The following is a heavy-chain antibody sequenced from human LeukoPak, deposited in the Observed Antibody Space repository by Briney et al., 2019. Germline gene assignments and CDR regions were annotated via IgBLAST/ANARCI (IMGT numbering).Heavy chain of an antibody. D-gene: IGHD1-26*01. Sequence: GGSLRLSCAASGFTLSDSAIHWVRQASGKGLEWVGLIDRPAKSYATAYGASVGGRFTISRDDSKNTAYLQMDSLKTEDTALYYCTRDRGTYNWLDPWVQGTLLTVSS. V-gene: IGHV3-73*01. J-gene: IGHJ5*02. CDR3: TRDRGTYNWLDP. CDR1: GFTLSDSA. CDR2: IDRPAKSYAT.